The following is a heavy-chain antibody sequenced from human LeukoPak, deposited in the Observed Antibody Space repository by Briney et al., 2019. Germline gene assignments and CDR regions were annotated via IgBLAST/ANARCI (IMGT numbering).Heavy chain of an antibody. CDR1: GGSFSGYY. CDR3: ARFYPREPYYYGSGSYFSTYGMDV. D-gene: IGHD3-10*01. J-gene: IGHJ6*02. CDR2: INHSGST. V-gene: IGHV4-34*01. Sequence: SETLSLTCAVYGGSFSGYYWSWIRQPPGKGLEWIGEINHSGSTNYNPSLKSRVTISADTSKNQFSLKLSSVTAADTAVYYCARFYPREPYYYGSGSYFSTYGMDVWGQGTTVTVSS.